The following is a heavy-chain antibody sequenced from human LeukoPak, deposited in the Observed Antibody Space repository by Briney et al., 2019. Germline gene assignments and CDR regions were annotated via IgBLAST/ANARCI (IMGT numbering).Heavy chain of an antibody. Sequence: ASVKVSCKASGYTFTSYGISWVRQAPGQGLEWMGWISAYNGNTNYAQKLQGRVTMTTDTSTSTAYMELSSLRSEDTAVYYCARDRYYDSSGYYRGSADAFDIWGQGTMVTVSS. CDR2: ISAYNGNT. D-gene: IGHD3-22*01. V-gene: IGHV1-18*01. CDR3: ARDRYYDSSGYYRGSADAFDI. J-gene: IGHJ3*02. CDR1: GYTFTSYG.